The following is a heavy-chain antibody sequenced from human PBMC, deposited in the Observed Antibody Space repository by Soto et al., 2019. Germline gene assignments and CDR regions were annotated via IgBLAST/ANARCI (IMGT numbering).Heavy chain of an antibody. J-gene: IGHJ4*02. CDR1: GYTVTTLA. V-gene: IGHV1-3*01. D-gene: IGHD2-21*02. CDR3: ASQYCGDYCSADY. CDR2: INAGNGYT. Sequence: QVQLVQSGAEVRGSGASVKVSCKASGYTVTTLAMHWVRQAPGQRAEWMGYINAGNGYTKYSQNFQGRVIITRDTLASTAYMELSSVSSEDTAVYYGASQYCGDYCSADYSGQGTLVTVSS.